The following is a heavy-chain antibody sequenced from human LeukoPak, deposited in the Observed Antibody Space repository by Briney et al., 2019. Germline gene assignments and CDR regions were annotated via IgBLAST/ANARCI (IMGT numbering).Heavy chain of an antibody. CDR1: GFTFSTDW. Sequence: GGSLRLSCAVSGFTFSTDWMTWVRLAPGKGLEWVANIKPDGSDKYYVDSAKGRFTISRDNAKNSLYLQMNTLRAEDTAVYYCARGITLCNGDYWVQGTLVSVSS. CDR2: IKPDGSDK. D-gene: IGHD1-14*01. CDR3: ARGITLCNGDY. J-gene: IGHJ4*02. V-gene: IGHV3-7*01.